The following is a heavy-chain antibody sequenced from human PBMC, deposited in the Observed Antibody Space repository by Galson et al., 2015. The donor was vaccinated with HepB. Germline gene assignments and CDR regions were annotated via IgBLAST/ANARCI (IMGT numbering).Heavy chain of an antibody. CDR1: GYTFTSYS. CDR2: ISSSSSYI. D-gene: IGHD6-6*01. V-gene: IGHV3-21*01. Sequence: SLRLSCAASGYTFTSYSLTWVRQAPGKGLEWVSSISSSSSYIYYADSVKGRFTISRDNARNSLYLQVNSLRVEDTAVYYCARPVYTSSSDWYFDLWGRGTLVTVSS. CDR3: ARPVYTSSSDWYFDL. J-gene: IGHJ2*01.